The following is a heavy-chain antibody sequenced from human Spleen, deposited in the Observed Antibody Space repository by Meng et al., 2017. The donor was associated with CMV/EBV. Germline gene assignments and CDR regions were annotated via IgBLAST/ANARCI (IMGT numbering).Heavy chain of an antibody. J-gene: IGHJ4*02. V-gene: IGHV1-8*01. D-gene: IGHD3-10*01. Sequence: KVSCKASGYTFTSYDINWVRQATGQGLEWMGWMNPNSANTGYAQQFQGRVTVTRNNSISTAYMELSSLRSEDTAVYYCARGRGHEDYWGQGTLVTVSS. CDR1: GYTFTSYD. CDR3: ARGRGHEDY. CDR2: MNPNSANT.